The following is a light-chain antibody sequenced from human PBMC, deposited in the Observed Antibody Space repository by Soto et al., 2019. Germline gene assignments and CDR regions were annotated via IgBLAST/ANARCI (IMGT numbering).Light chain of an antibody. Sequence: SYELTQPPSVSVAPGKTARITCGGNNIGSKSVHWYQQKPGQAPVLVIYYDSDRPSGIPERFSGSNSGNTATLTISRVEAGDEADYYGQVWDSSSDHRGVFGTGTKLTVL. V-gene: IGLV3-21*04. CDR2: YDS. J-gene: IGLJ1*01. CDR3: QVWDSSSDHRGV. CDR1: NIGSKS.